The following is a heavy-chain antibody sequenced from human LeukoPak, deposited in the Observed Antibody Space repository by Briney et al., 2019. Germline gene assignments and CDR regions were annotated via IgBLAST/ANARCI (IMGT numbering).Heavy chain of an antibody. D-gene: IGHD1-1*01. V-gene: IGHV1-58*02. CDR1: GLTFRTSA. CDR3: AAGFSNRGYIY. J-gene: IGHJ4*02. CDR2: TVLGSGDT. Sequence: SVKVSCKASGLTFRTSAMQWVRQTRGQGLEWIGWTVLGSGDTNYAQSLKERLTITRDMSTSTAYMELSSLRSEDTAIYYCAAGFSNRGYIYWGQGTLVTVSS.